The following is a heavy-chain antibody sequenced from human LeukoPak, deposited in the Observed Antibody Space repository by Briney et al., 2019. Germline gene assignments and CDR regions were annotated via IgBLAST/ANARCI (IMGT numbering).Heavy chain of an antibody. V-gene: IGHV3-7*01. Sequence: GGSLRLSCAASGFTFNSHWMNWVRQAPGKGLEWVASIKEDGTEKYYVDSVKGQFTISRDNARNSLYLQMNSLRAEDTALYYCARDFSGEFDYWGQGTLVTVSS. CDR3: ARDFSGEFDY. D-gene: IGHD3-10*01. CDR2: IKEDGTEK. CDR1: GFTFNSHW. J-gene: IGHJ4*02.